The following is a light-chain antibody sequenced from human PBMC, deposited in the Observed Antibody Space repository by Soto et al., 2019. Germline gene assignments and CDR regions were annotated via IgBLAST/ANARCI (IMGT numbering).Light chain of an antibody. J-gene: IGLJ1*01. CDR3: ATWADSLNTYV. V-gene: IGLV1-44*01. CDR1: SSNIAGNA. CDR2: SDN. Sequence: QSVLTQPPSASGTPGQRVAISCSGSSSNIAGNAVNWFQQLPGTAPKLLIYSDNHRPSGVPDRCSGYKSGTSASLAISGLQSEDEADYYCATWADSLNTYVFGAGTKLTVL.